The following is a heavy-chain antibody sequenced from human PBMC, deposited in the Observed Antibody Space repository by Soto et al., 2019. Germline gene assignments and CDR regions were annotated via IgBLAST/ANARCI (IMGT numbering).Heavy chain of an antibody. CDR1: GGTFSSYA. Sequence: ASVKVSCKASGGTFSSYAISWVRQAPGQGLEWMGGIIPIFGTANYAQKFQGRVTITADESASTAYMELSSLRSEDTAVYYCAAAYSGSYPLWYYFDYWGQGTLVTVSS. CDR3: AAAYSGSYPLWYYFDY. D-gene: IGHD1-26*01. J-gene: IGHJ4*02. CDR2: IIPIFGTA. V-gene: IGHV1-69*13.